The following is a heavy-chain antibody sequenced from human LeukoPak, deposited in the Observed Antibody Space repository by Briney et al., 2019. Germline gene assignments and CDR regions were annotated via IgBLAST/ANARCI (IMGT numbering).Heavy chain of an antibody. D-gene: IGHD4-11*01. CDR1: GGSFSGYY. J-gene: IGHJ2*01. CDR2: INHSGST. CDR3: ARGPRGNYLFDL. Sequence: SETLSLTCAVYGGSFSGYYWSWIRQPPGKGLEWIGEINHSGSTNYNPSLKSRVTISVDTSKNQFSLKLSSVTAADMAVYYCARGPRGNYLFDLWGRGTLVTVSS. V-gene: IGHV4-34*01.